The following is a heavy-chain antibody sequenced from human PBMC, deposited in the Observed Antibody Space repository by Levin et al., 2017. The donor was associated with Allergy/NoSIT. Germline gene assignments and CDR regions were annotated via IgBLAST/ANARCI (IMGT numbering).Heavy chain of an antibody. D-gene: IGHD3-10*01. J-gene: IGHJ6*02. Sequence: SQTLSLTCTVSGDSISGATFYWSWIRQRPGKGLEWIGFIHHSGSAYYNPSLKSRLTMSLDTSKSQFSLRVTSVTVADTAVYYCARDECAWFGECYGMDVWGQGTTVIVSS. CDR2: IHHSGSA. CDR3: ARDECAWFGECYGMDV. V-gene: IGHV4-31*03. CDR1: GDSISGATFY.